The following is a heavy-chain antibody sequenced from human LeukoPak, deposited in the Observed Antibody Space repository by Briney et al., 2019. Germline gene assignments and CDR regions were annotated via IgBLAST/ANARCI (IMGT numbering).Heavy chain of an antibody. CDR3: ARERDYYMDV. V-gene: IGHV3-64*01. Sequence: PGGSLRLSCTASGFTFSSYAMHWVRQAPGKGLEYVSAISSNGGSTYYANSVKGRFTISRDNSKNTLYLQMGSLRAEDMAVYYCARERDYYMDVWGKGTTVTVSS. CDR2: ISSNGGST. J-gene: IGHJ6*03. CDR1: GFTFSSYA.